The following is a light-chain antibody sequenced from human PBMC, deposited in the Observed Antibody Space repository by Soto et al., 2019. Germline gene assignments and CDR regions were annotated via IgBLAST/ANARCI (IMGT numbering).Light chain of an antibody. J-gene: IGLJ1*01. Sequence: SALTQPASVSGSPGQSITISCTGSTSNVGGHNYVSWYQQHAGKAPQLMIYEVSNRPSGVSNRFSGSKSGNTASLTISGLQAEDEADYYCSSYSGSSTLYVFGTGTKVTVL. CDR1: TSNVGGHNY. CDR3: SSYSGSSTLYV. V-gene: IGLV2-14*01. CDR2: EVS.